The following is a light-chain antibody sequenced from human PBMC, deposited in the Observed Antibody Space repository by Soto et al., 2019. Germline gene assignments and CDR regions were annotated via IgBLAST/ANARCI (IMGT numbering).Light chain of an antibody. CDR3: CSYAGSPYV. Sequence: QSVLTQPRSVSGSPGQSVTISCTGTSSDVGGYNHVSWYQQHPGKAPKLMISDVSKRPSGVPDRFSGSKSGNTASLTISGLQAEDEADYYCCSYAGSPYVFGTGTKVTVL. CDR1: SSDVGGYNH. V-gene: IGLV2-11*01. J-gene: IGLJ1*01. CDR2: DVS.